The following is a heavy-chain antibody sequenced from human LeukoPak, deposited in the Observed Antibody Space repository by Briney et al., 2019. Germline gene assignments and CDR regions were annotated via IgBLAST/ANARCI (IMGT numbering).Heavy chain of an antibody. CDR3: GRAFPPLRTSSAAHL. J-gene: IGHJ4*02. CDR2: ISGLSTHI. Sequence: GGSLRLSCSASGFTFSDYYMNWVRQAPGKRLERVSSISGLSTHIYYGDSVKGRFSISRDNAKNSVYLQMNSLGVEDTAIYYCGRAFPPLRTSSAAHLWGQGILVTVSS. V-gene: IGHV3-69-1*02. CDR1: GFTFSDYY. D-gene: IGHD6-25*01.